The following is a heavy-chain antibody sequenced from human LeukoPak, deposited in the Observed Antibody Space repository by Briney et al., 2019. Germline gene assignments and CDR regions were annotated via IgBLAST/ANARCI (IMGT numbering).Heavy chain of an antibody. Sequence: PSQTLSLTCAVSGGSISSGGYSWSWIRQPPGKGLEWIGYIYHSGSTYYNPSLKSRVTISVDRSKNQFSLKLSSVTAADTAVYYCASLRGDYVAFDYWGQGTLVTVSS. CDR3: ASLRGDYVAFDY. J-gene: IGHJ4*02. CDR2: IYHSGST. V-gene: IGHV4-30-2*01. CDR1: GGSISSGGYS. D-gene: IGHD4-17*01.